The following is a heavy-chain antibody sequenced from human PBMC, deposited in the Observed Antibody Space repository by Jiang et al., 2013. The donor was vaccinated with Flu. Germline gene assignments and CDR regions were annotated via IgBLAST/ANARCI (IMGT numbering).Heavy chain of an antibody. CDR2: IYYTGTT. CDR1: GDSINSYY. Sequence: GSGLVKPSETLSLTCTVSGDSINSYYWSWIRQSPGNGLEWIAYIYYTGTTFYNLPFKSRVTISVDTSKNQFYLRMKSLTAADTAIYYCARWWGGDDPRAPLDNWGQGSWSLSPQ. CDR3: ARWWGGDDPRAPLDN. D-gene: IGHD5-12*01. J-gene: IGHJ4*02. V-gene: IGHV4-59*13.